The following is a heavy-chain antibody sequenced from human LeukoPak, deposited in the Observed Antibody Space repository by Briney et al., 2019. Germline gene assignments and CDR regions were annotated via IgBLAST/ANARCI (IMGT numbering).Heavy chain of an antibody. CDR2: IYPGDSVT. D-gene: IGHD3-10*01. CDR1: GHSFSSYW. CDR3: ARERGGGAPLDY. J-gene: IGHJ4*02. Sequence: GESLKISCKGSGHSFSSYWIAWVRQMPGKGLEWMGIIYPGDSVTRYSPSFQGQVTISVDKSISTAYLQWNSLKASDTAIYYCARERGGGAPLDYWGQGTLVTVSS. V-gene: IGHV5-51*03.